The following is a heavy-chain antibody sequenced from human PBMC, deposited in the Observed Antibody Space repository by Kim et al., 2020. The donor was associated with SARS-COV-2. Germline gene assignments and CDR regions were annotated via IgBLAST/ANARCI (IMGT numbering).Heavy chain of an antibody. CDR1: GGSISSYY. Sequence: SETLSLTCTVSGGSISSYYWSWIRQPPGKGLEWIGYIYYSGSTNYNPSLKSRVTISVDTSKNQFSLKLSSVTAADTAVYYCARGPTYSYGWVYGMDVWGQGTTVTVSS. J-gene: IGHJ6*02. D-gene: IGHD5-18*01. V-gene: IGHV4-59*01. CDR2: IYYSGST. CDR3: ARGPTYSYGWVYGMDV.